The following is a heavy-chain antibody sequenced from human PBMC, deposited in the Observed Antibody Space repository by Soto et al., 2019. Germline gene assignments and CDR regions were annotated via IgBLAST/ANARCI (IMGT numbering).Heavy chain of an antibody. J-gene: IGHJ5*02. CDR2: IATYNSNK. Sequence: ASVKVSCKTSGDTFTNFGLSWVRQAPGQGLEWMGWIATYNSNKNFAQNFQGRLTLTTDTSTSTAYMELKGLGYDDTAVYYCARVVRGVVNWFDPWGQGTLVTVPQ. CDR1: GDTFTNFG. D-gene: IGHD3-10*01. V-gene: IGHV1-18*01. CDR3: ARVVRGVVNWFDP.